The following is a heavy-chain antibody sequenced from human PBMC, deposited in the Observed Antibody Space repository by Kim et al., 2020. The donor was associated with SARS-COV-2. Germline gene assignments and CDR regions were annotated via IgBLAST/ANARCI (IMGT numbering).Heavy chain of an antibody. Sequence: SETLSLTCTVSGGSISSYYWSWIRQPPGKGLEWIGYIYYSGSTNYNPSLKSRVTISVDTSKNQFSLKLSSVTAADTAVYYCARDGRGYCSGGSCYWAFDIWGQGTMVTVSS. CDR3: ARDGRGYCSGGSCYWAFDI. D-gene: IGHD2-15*01. V-gene: IGHV4-59*01. J-gene: IGHJ3*02. CDR2: IYYSGST. CDR1: GGSISSYY.